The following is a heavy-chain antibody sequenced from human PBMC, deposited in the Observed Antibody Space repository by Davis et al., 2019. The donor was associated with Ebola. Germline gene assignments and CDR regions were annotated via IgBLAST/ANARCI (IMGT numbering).Heavy chain of an antibody. V-gene: IGHV3-43*01. J-gene: IGHJ4*02. CDR1: GFTFDDYT. D-gene: IGHD3-10*01. Sequence: GESLKISCTASGFTFDDYTMHWVRHVPGKGLEWVSLIKWDVISTDYTDSVKGRFTISRDNSKNSLYLQMNSLRTEDTALYYCAKDDMVQGVRFFDNWGQGTLVTVSS. CDR3: AKDDMVQGVRFFDN. CDR2: IKWDVIST.